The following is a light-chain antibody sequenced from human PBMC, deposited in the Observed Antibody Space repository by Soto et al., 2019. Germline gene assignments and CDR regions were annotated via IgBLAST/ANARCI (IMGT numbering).Light chain of an antibody. Sequence: EIVMTQSPATLSVSPGERATLSCRASETVRSDLAWCQQKPGQAPRLLIYDASTRATGIPARFSGSGSGTEFTLTISSLQSEDFAVYYCQQYNRWPPITFGQGTRLEIK. J-gene: IGKJ5*01. CDR1: ETVRSD. CDR3: QQYNRWPPIT. CDR2: DAS. V-gene: IGKV3-15*01.